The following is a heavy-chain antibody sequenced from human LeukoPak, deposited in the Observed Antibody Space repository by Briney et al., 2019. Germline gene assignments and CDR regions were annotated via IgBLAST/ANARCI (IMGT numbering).Heavy chain of an antibody. CDR1: GYTLTSYA. J-gene: IGHJ6*04. Sequence: RASVRVSCKASGYTLTSYAMHWVRQAPGQRLEWMGWINAGNGNTKYSQKFQGRVTITRDTSASTAHMELSSLRSEDTAVYYCASAKGYYYGSGSYLGMDVWGKGTTVTVSS. CDR3: ASAKGYYYGSGSYLGMDV. D-gene: IGHD3-10*01. V-gene: IGHV1-3*01. CDR2: INAGNGNT.